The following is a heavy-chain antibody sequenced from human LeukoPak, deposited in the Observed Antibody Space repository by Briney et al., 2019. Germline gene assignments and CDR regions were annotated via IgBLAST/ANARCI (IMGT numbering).Heavy chain of an antibody. CDR1: GYTFTSYY. Sequence: GASVKVSCKASGYTFTSYYMHWVRQAPGQGLEWMGIINPSGGSTSYAQKFQGRVTMTRDTSTSTVYMELSSLRSEDTAVYYCARGEGITIFPAHWFDPWGQGTLVTVSS. V-gene: IGHV1-46*01. CDR2: INPSGGST. J-gene: IGHJ5*02. CDR3: ARGEGITIFPAHWFDP. D-gene: IGHD3-9*01.